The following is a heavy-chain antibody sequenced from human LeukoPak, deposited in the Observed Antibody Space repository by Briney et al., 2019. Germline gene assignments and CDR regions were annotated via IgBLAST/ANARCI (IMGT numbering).Heavy chain of an antibody. Sequence: GGSLRLSCAASGFTFSSYSMNWVRQAPGKGLEWVSSISSSSGYIYYADSVKGRFTISRDNAKNSLYLQMNSLRAEDTAVYYCARESGYSYDQAFDYWGQGTLVTVSS. V-gene: IGHV3-21*01. CDR2: ISSSSGYI. J-gene: IGHJ4*02. D-gene: IGHD5-18*01. CDR3: ARESGYSYDQAFDY. CDR1: GFTFSSYS.